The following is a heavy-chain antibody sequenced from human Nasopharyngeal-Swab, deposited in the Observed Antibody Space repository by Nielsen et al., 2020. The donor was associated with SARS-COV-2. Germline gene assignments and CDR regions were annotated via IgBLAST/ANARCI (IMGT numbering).Heavy chain of an antibody. CDR1: GGILSGFF. D-gene: IGHD3-3*01. J-gene: IGHJ6*02. Sequence: SETLSLTCDVNGGILSGFFWSWVRLPPGKGLEWIGAVNHIGRADYNPSLKSRVTISVDTSKNQLSLKLTSVTAADTAVYYCARDIFGVVSYFDYGLDVWGQGTTVTISS. CDR2: VNHIGRA. CDR3: ARDIFGVVSYFDYGLDV. V-gene: IGHV4-34*01.